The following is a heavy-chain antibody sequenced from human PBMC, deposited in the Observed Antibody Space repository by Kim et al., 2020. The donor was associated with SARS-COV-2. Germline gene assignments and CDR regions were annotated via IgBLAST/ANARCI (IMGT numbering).Heavy chain of an antibody. V-gene: IGHV3-23*01. J-gene: IGHJ6*02. CDR1: GFTFSSYA. CDR2: ISGSGGST. Sequence: GGSLRLSCAASGFTFSSYAMSWVRQARGKGLEWVSAISGSGGSTYYADSVKGRFTISRDNSKNTLYLQMNSLRAEDTAVYYCAKDRRLYYDFWSGYDRPRDGMDVWGQGTTVTVSS. CDR3: AKDRRLYYDFWSGYDRPRDGMDV. D-gene: IGHD3-3*01.